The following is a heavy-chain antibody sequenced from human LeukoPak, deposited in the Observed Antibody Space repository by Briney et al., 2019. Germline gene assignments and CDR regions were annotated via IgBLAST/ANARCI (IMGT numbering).Heavy chain of an antibody. CDR1: GFTFGSYG. V-gene: IGHV3-30*19. Sequence: GGSLRLSCAASGFTFGSYGMHWVRQAPGKGLEWVTYIYYHGSNTYYADSVKGRFTISRDNSQNTLSLQMSSLRTEDTAVYYCARARGTYSFDYWGQGTLVTVSS. CDR2: IYYHGSNT. CDR3: ARARGTYSFDY. J-gene: IGHJ4*02. D-gene: IGHD1-14*01.